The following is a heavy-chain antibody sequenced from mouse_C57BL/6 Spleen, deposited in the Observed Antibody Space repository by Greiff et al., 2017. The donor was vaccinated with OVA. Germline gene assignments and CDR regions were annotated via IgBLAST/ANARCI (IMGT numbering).Heavy chain of an antibody. V-gene: IGHV1-15*01. D-gene: IGHD2-3*01. CDR2: IDPETGGT. CDR1: GYTFTDYE. J-gene: IGHJ4*01. CDR3: TKTRWGYYAMDY. Sequence: VQLVESGAELVRPGASVTLSCKASGYTFTDYEMHWVKQTPVHGLEWIGAIDPETGGTAYNQKFKGKAILTPDKSSSTAYMELRSLTSEDSAVYYCTKTRWGYYAMDYWGQGTSVTVAS.